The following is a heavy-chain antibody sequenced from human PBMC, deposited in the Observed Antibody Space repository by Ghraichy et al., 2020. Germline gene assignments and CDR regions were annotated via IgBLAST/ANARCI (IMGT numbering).Heavy chain of an antibody. J-gene: IGHJ4*02. Sequence: SETLSLTCTVSGGSISRDPFYWGWIRQPPGKGLEWIGNIFNSGTTYYNPSLQSRLTISVDTSKNQFSLNLSSVTASDTAVYYCARLSIGARIDYWGQGTLVTVSS. CDR2: IFNSGTT. CDR1: GGSISRDPFY. D-gene: IGHD6-6*01. V-gene: IGHV4-39*01. CDR3: ARLSIGARIDY.